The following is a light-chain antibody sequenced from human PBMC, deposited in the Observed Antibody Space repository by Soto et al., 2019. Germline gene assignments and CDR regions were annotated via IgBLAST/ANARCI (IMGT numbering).Light chain of an antibody. J-gene: IGKJ2*01. Sequence: EIVMTQSPATLSVSPGERATLSCRASQPVSSNFAWYRQKHGQAPTLVIYRASTRATGIPARFSGSGSGTEFTLTISSLQSEDFAVYYCQQYNNWPYTFGQGTKLEIK. CDR3: QQYNNWPYT. CDR1: QPVSSN. CDR2: RAS. V-gene: IGKV3-15*01.